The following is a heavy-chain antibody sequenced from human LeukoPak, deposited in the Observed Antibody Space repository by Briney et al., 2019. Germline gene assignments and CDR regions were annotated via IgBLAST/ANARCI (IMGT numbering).Heavy chain of an antibody. V-gene: IGHV4-30-2*01. Sequence: PSETLSLTCAVYGGSFSGYSWSWIRQPPGKGLEWIGYIYHSGSTYYNPSLKSRVTISVDRSKNQFSLKLSSVTAADTAVYYCARGSHHSGYDTFDYWGQGTLVTVSS. CDR3: ARGSHHSGYDTFDY. D-gene: IGHD5-12*01. CDR1: GGSFSGYS. CDR2: IYHSGST. J-gene: IGHJ4*02.